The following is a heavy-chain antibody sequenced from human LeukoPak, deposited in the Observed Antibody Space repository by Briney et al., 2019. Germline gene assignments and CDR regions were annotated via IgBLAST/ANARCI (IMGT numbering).Heavy chain of an antibody. CDR1: GGSVSSTSHH. CDR2: IFYSGST. V-gene: IGHV4-39*01. CDR3: ARQPGGEMANALDY. D-gene: IGHD5-24*01. Sequence: SETLSLTCTVSGGSVSSTSHHWDWIRQPPGQGLEWIGSIFYSGSTYYSPSLKSRVTISVDTSKNQFSLNLSSVTAADTAVYFCARQPGGEMANALDYWGQGTLVTVSS. J-gene: IGHJ4*02.